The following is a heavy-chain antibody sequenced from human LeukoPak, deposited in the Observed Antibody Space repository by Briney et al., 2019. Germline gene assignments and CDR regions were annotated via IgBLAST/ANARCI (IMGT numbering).Heavy chain of an antibody. CDR2: ISGSGGST. D-gene: IGHD5-18*01. V-gene: IGHV3-23*01. J-gene: IGHJ4*02. CDR1: GFTFSSYA. Sequence: GGSLRLSCAASGFTFSSYAMSWVRQAPGKGLEWVSAISGSGGSTYYADSVKGRFTISRDNSKNTLYLHMNSLRAEDTAVYYCAKGDRGYSYGYMFDYWGQGTLVTVSS. CDR3: AKGDRGYSYGYMFDY.